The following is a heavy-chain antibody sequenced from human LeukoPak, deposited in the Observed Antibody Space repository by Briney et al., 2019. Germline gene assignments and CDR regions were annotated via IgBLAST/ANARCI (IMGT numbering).Heavy chain of an antibody. Sequence: SETLSLTCAVYGGSFSGYYWSWIRQPPGKGLEWIGEVNHSGSTNYNPSLKSRVTISVDTSKNQFSLKLSSVTAADTAVYYCARGRGHLSSGWYVFDYWGQGTLVTVSS. V-gene: IGHV4-34*01. CDR3: ARGRGHLSSGWYVFDY. CDR1: GGSFSGYY. J-gene: IGHJ4*02. D-gene: IGHD6-19*01. CDR2: VNHSGST.